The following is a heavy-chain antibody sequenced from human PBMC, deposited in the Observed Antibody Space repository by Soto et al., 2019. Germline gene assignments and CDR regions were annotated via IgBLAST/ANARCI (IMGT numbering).Heavy chain of an antibody. CDR1: GGTFSRYS. CDR2: IIPIFGIA. CDR3: AREDRDRETGLVPAAIGGMDV. V-gene: IGHV1-69*08. J-gene: IGHJ6*02. D-gene: IGHD2-2*01. Sequence: QVQLVQSGAEVKKPGSSVKVSCKASGGTFSRYSITWVRQAPGHGLEWIGRIIPIFGIASYAQKFQGRVTITADESTRTAYMELSSLRSDDTAVYYCAREDRDRETGLVPAAIGGMDVWGQGTPVTVSS.